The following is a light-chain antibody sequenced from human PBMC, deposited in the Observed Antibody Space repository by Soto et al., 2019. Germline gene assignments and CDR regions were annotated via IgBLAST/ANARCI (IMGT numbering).Light chain of an antibody. CDR1: QSVSSSY. V-gene: IGKV3-20*01. Sequence: EILFTQSPGTLSLSPGERGTLSCRASQSVSSSYLAWYQQKPGQAARLLIYGASSRATGIPDRLSGSGSGTDFTLTIRSLQSEDFAVYHCQQYFNWWTFGQGTKVDIK. CDR3: QQYFNWWT. J-gene: IGKJ1*01. CDR2: GAS.